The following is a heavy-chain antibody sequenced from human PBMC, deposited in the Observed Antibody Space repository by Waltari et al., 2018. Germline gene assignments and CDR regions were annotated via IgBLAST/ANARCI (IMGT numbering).Heavy chain of an antibody. Sequence: QVQMVQSGAEVKKPGASVKVSCTAPGYSFSDYYIHWVRQAPGKGLEWMGGFDPEETEMIYAQNFQGRIILTEDRSSDTAYMELSGLRSGDTAMYYCTTRRFVWNHRPAFFFDDWGQGTLVTVSS. CDR2: FDPEETEM. D-gene: IGHD1-1*01. V-gene: IGHV1-24*01. CDR3: TTRRFVWNHRPAFFFDD. J-gene: IGHJ4*02. CDR1: GYSFSDYY.